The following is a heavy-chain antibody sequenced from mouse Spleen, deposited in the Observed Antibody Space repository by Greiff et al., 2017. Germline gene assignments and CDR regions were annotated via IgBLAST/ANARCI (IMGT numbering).Heavy chain of an antibody. CDR3: ARGQTARPPFAY. CDR1: GYTFSSYW. D-gene: IGHD3-2*01. V-gene: IGHV1-9*01. Sequence: VQLQQSGAELMKPGASVKISCKATGYTFSSYWIEWVKQRPGHGLEWIGEILPGSGSTNYNEKFKGKATFTADTSSNTAYMQLSSLTSEDSAVYYCARGQTARPPFAYWGQGTLVTVSA. CDR2: ILPGSGST. J-gene: IGHJ3*01.